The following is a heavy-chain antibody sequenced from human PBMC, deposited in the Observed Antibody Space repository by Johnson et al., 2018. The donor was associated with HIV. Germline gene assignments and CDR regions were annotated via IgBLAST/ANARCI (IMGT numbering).Heavy chain of an antibody. CDR1: GFTFDDYA. D-gene: IGHD1-26*01. CDR3: AKATEGEGLWAFDI. J-gene: IGHJ3*02. CDR2: ISWNSGSI. Sequence: VQLVESGGGLVQPGRSLRLSCAASGFTFDDYAMHWVRQAPGKGLEWVSGISWNSGSIGYADSVKGRFTISRDNAKNSLYLQMNSLGAEDTALYYCAKATEGEGLWAFDIWGQGTMVTVSS. V-gene: IGHV3-9*01.